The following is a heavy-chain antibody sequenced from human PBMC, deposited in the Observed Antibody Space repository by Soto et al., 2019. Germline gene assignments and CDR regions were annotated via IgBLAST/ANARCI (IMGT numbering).Heavy chain of an antibody. J-gene: IGHJ4*02. CDR3: ARDLSVSYLDIDS. Sequence: SQTLSLTCAISGDSVSSDSAAWNWIRQSPSRGLEWLGRTYYRSKLYNDHADSVNSRLTINADTSKNQVSLHLKSVTPEDTAVYFCARDLSVSYLDIDSWGQGTSVTVS. D-gene: IGHD1-26*01. CDR1: GDSVSSDSAA. CDR2: TYYRSKLYN. V-gene: IGHV6-1*01.